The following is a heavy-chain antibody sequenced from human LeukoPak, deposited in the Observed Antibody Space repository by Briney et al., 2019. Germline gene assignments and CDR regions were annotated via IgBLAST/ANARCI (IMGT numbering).Heavy chain of an antibody. J-gene: IGHJ4*02. D-gene: IGHD3-22*01. CDR1: GFTFSSYW. V-gene: IGHV3-74*01. CDR2: INSDGSTT. CDR3: AKDQLTYYFDSSGYYPLAY. Sequence: PGGSLRLSCAASGFTFSSYWMHWVRQAPGKGLVWVSRINSDGSTTSYADSVKGRFTISRDNTKNTLYLQMNSLRAEDTAVYYCAKDQLTYYFDSSGYYPLAYWGQGTLVTVSS.